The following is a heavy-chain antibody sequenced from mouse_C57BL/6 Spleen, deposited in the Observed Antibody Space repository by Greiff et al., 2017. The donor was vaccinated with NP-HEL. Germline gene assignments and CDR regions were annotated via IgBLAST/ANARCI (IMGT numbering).Heavy chain of an antibody. D-gene: IGHD1-1*01. Sequence: VQGVESGPGLVQPSQSLSITCTVSGFSLTSYGVHWVRQSPGKGLEWLGVIWRGGSTDYNAAFMSRLSITKDNSKSQVIFKMNSLQADDTAIYYCAKTHYGSSYGGAMDYWGQGTSVTVSS. J-gene: IGHJ4*01. V-gene: IGHV2-5*01. CDR2: IWRGGST. CDR3: AKTHYGSSYGGAMDY. CDR1: GFSLTSYG.